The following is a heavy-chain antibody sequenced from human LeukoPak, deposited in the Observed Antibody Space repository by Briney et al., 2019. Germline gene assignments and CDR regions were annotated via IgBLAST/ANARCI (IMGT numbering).Heavy chain of an antibody. Sequence: ASVKVSCKASGGTFSSYAISWVRQATGQGLEWMGWMNPNSGNTGYAQKFQGRVTMTRNTSISTAYMELSSLRSEDTAVYYCARSRDSSSWEIDYWGQGTLVTVSS. J-gene: IGHJ4*02. D-gene: IGHD6-13*01. CDR2: MNPNSGNT. CDR1: GGTFSSYA. V-gene: IGHV1-8*02. CDR3: ARSRDSSSWEIDY.